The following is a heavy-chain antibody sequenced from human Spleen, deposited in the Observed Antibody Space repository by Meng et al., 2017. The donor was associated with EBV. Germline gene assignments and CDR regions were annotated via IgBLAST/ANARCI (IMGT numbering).Heavy chain of an antibody. D-gene: IGHD1-1*01. Sequence: VPGVQIGAGVKKPGASVKVHCKAVGYTFTSYDINWVRQATGQGLEWMGWMNPNSGSTGYAQKFQGRVTMTRNTSISTAYMDLSSLRSEDTAVYYCARARSFNELDQWGQGTLVTVSS. V-gene: IGHV1-8*01. CDR1: GYTFTSYD. CDR2: MNPNSGST. J-gene: IGHJ4*02. CDR3: ARARSFNELDQ.